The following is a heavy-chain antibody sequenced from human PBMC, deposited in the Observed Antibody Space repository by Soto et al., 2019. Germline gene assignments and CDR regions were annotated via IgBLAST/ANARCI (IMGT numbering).Heavy chain of an antibody. CDR2: ISYDGSNK. J-gene: IGHJ5*02. CDR3: ARDRQQLVRGWFDP. Sequence: QVQLVESGGGVVQPGRSLRLSCAASGFTFSSYAMHWVRQAPGKGLEWVAVISYDGSNKYYADSVKGRFTISRDNSKNTLYLQMNSLRAEDTAVYYCARDRQQLVRGWFDPWGEGTLVTVSS. CDR1: GFTFSSYA. V-gene: IGHV3-30-3*01. D-gene: IGHD6-13*01.